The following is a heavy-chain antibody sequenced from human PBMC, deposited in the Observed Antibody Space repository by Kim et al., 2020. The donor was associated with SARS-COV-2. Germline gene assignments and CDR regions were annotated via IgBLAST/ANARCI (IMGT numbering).Heavy chain of an antibody. D-gene: IGHD2-21*01. Sequence: SETLSLTCAVYGGSFSGYYWSWIRQPPGKGLEWIGEINHSGSTNYNPSLKSRVTISVDTSKNQFSLKLSSVTAADTAVYYCARGGIYCGDYWGQGTLVTVSS. V-gene: IGHV4-34*01. CDR1: GGSFSGYY. CDR3: ARGGIYCGDY. CDR2: INHSGST. J-gene: IGHJ4*02.